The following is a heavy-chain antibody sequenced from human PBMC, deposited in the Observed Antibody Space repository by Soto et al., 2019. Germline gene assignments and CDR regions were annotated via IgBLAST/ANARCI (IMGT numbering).Heavy chain of an antibody. V-gene: IGHV3-48*02. CDR1: GFTFSSYI. CDR3: AREGVYYYYGMDV. J-gene: IGHJ6*02. Sequence: EVQLVESGGSLVQPGGSLRLSCAASGFTFSSYIMNWVRQAPGKGLEWVSYTSSSSSTIYYADSVKGRFTISRDNAKNSLYLQMNSLRYEDSAVYYCAREGVYYYYGMDVWCQVTTVTVSS. D-gene: IGHD3-16*01. CDR2: TSSSSSTI.